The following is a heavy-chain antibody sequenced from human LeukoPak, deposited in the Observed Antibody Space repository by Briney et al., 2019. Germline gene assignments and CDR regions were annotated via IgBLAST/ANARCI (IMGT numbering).Heavy chain of an antibody. CDR2: ILYSGST. CDR1: GGSISSSSYY. V-gene: IGHV4-39*07. J-gene: IGHJ4*02. D-gene: IGHD6-6*01. CDR3: ARDRQSIAALFDY. Sequence: SETLSLTCTVSGGSISSSSYYWGWIRQPPGKGLEWIGSILYSGSTYYNPSLKSRVTISVDTSKNQFSLKLSSVTAADTAVYYCARDRQSIAALFDYWGQGTLVTVSS.